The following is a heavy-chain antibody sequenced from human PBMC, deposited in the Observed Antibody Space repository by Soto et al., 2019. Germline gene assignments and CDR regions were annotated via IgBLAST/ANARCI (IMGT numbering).Heavy chain of an antibody. V-gene: IGHV6-1*01. Sequence: SQTLSLTCVISGDSVSSNSAAWNWIRQSPSRGLEWLGRTYYRSKWCNDYAVSVKSRITINPDTSKNHFFLQLNSVTPEDTAVYYCARGGEGSYGSYYFDYWGQGTLVTVSS. CDR1: GDSVSSNSAA. CDR2: TYYRSKWCN. CDR3: ARGGEGSYGSYYFDY. D-gene: IGHD3-16*02. J-gene: IGHJ4*02.